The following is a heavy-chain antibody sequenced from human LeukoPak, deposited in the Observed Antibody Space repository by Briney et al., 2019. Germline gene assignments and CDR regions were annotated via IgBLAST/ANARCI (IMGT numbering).Heavy chain of an antibody. D-gene: IGHD3-10*01. V-gene: IGHV3-21*01. CDR3: ARDLWFGAAGDY. CDR2: ISSSSSYI. J-gene: IGHJ4*02. CDR1: VFPFNNYA. Sequence: GGSLRLSCAASVFPFNNYAMTWVRQAPGKGLEWVSSISSSSSYIYYADSVKGRFTISRDNAKNSLYLQMNSLRAEDTAVYYCARDLWFGAAGDYWGQGTLVTVSS.